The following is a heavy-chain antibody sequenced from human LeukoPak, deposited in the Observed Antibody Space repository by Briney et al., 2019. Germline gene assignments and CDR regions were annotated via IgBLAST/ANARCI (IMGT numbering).Heavy chain of an antibody. Sequence: ASVKVSCKASGYTFTGYYMHWLRQAPGQGFEWLGWSDPNSGATKYEHFQGRVTMTWDTSIDTAYMELTRLTSDDTAVYYCARAKPYDNNGYSPELRYWGQGTLVTVS. CDR3: ARAKPYDNNGYSPELRY. D-gene: IGHD3-22*01. CDR1: GYTFTGYY. J-gene: IGHJ4*02. CDR2: SDPNSGAT. V-gene: IGHV1-2*02.